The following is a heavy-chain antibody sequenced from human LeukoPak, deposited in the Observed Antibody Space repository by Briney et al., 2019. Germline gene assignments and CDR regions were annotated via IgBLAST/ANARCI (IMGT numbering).Heavy chain of an antibody. CDR1: GGSFSTYY. CDR2: SNHAGSS. J-gene: IGHJ4*02. V-gene: IGHV4-34*01. CDR3: ARIQQLVRGQPPAKDC. D-gene: IGHD6-13*01. Sequence: PSETLSLTCAVYGGSFSTYYWSWIRQPPGKGLEWLGESNHAGSSNSNPSLKSRVTMSVDTSKSQFSLKLTSVTAADTAVYYCARIQQLVRGQPPAKDCWGQGTLVTVSS.